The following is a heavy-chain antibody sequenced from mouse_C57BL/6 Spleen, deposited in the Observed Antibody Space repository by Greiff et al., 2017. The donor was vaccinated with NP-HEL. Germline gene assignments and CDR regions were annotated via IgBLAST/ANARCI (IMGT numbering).Heavy chain of an antibody. Sequence: VQLQQPGAELVRPGSSVKLSCKASGYTFTSYWMRWVKQRPVQGLEWLGKIDPSDSETPYNQKFKDKATLTVDKSSSTAYMQLSSLTSEDSAVYYCAREGGGYYYGGVDYWGQGTTLTVSS. CDR3: AREGGGYYYGGVDY. D-gene: IGHD1-1*02. V-gene: IGHV1-52*01. CDR2: IDPSDSET. CDR1: GYTFTSYW. J-gene: IGHJ2*01.